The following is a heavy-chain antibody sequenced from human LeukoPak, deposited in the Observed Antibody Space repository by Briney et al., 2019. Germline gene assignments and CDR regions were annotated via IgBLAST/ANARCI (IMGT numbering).Heavy chain of an antibody. CDR1: GFTFSNAG. CDR2: IKSKTDGGTT. J-gene: IGHJ4*02. Sequence: PGGSLRLSCAASGFTFSNAGMSWVRQAPGKGLEWVGRIKSKTDGGTTDYAAPVKGRFTTSRDDSENTLYLQMNSLKTEDTAMYYCTTGYCSSTSCYGGNYWGQGTLVTVSS. D-gene: IGHD2-2*01. V-gene: IGHV3-15*01. CDR3: TTGYCSSTSCYGGNY.